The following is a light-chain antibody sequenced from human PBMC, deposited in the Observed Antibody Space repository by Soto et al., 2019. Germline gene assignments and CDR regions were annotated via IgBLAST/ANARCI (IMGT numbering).Light chain of an antibody. CDR3: QQSYSNPFT. Sequence: DIQMTQSPSSLSASVGDRVTVTCRSSQSIGGYLNWYQQKPGKAPKLLMHAASTLQSGVPSRFSGSGSRTDYTLTISSLQPEDFATYCCQQSYSNPFTFGPGTQVEIK. J-gene: IGKJ3*01. V-gene: IGKV1-39*01. CDR2: AAS. CDR1: QSIGGY.